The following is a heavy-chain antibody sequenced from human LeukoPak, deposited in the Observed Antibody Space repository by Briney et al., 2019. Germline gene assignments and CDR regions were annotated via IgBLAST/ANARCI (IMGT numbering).Heavy chain of an antibody. CDR2: ISGSGGST. Sequence: GGSLRLSCAASGFTFSSYAMSWVRQAPGKGLEWVSTISGSGGSTYYADSVKGRFTISRDNSKNTLYLQMNSLRAEDTAVYYCAKAPSSSGSYYGVDYWGQGTLVTVSS. J-gene: IGHJ4*02. D-gene: IGHD1-26*01. CDR3: AKAPSSSGSYYGVDY. CDR1: GFTFSSYA. V-gene: IGHV3-23*01.